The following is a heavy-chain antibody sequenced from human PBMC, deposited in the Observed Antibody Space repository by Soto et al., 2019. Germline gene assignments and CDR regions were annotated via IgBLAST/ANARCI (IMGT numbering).Heavy chain of an antibody. Sequence: SETLSLTCTVSGGCVSSGGYFWSWIRQLPGKGLEWVGYIYYSGTTYYNPSLKSRVTISVDTSKNQFSLKLSSVTAADTAVYYCASGYDKSGYSPLDFWGQGTLVTVSS. J-gene: IGHJ4*02. V-gene: IGHV4-31*03. D-gene: IGHD3-22*01. CDR2: IYYSGTT. CDR1: GGCVSSGGYF. CDR3: ASGYDKSGYSPLDF.